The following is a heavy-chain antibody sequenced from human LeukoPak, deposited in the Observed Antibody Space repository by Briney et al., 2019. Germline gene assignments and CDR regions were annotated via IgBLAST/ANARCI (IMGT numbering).Heavy chain of an antibody. V-gene: IGHV4-34*01. CDR2: INHSGST. J-gene: IGHJ4*02. CDR3: AWQGATTGFDY. CDR1: GGSISSYY. D-gene: IGHD1-26*01. Sequence: PSETLSLTCTVSGGSISSYYWSWIRQPPGKGLEWIGEINHSGSTNYNPSLKSRVTISVDTSKNQFSLKLSSVTAADTAVYYCAWQGATTGFDYWGQGTLVTVSS.